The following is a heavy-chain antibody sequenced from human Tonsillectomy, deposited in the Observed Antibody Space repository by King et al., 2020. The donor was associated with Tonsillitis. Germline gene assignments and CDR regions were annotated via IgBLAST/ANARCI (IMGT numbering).Heavy chain of an antibody. CDR1: GFTFSNYT. CDR2: ITSGGNT. Sequence: VQLVESGGGLGQPGGSLRLSCAASGFTFSNYTMTWVRQAPGKGLEWVSAITSGGNTYYADSVKGRFTISRDNSKNTLFLQMNSLIADDTAVYYCAKDLDGRAESPYSGMDVWGQGTTVTVSS. V-gene: IGHV3-23*04. D-gene: IGHD1-1*01. J-gene: IGHJ6*02. CDR3: AKDLDGRAESPYSGMDV.